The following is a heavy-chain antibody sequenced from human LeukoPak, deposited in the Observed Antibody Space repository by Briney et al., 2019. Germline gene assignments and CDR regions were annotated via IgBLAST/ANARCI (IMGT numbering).Heavy chain of an antibody. V-gene: IGHV1-8*01. CDR2: MNPNSGNT. CDR1: GYTLTELS. J-gene: IGHJ6*03. Sequence: VASVKVSCKVSGYTLTELSMHWVRQAPGKGLEWMGWMNPNSGNTGYAQKFQGRVTMTTDTSTSTAYMELRSLRSDDTAVYYCARGQGGSYGYYMDVWGKGTTVTVSS. D-gene: IGHD1-26*01. CDR3: ARGQGGSYGYYMDV.